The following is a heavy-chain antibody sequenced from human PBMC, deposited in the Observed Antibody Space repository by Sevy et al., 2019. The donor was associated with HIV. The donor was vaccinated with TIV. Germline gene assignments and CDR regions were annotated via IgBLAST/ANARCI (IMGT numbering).Heavy chain of an antibody. CDR3: AAEDTIRHEGPIRVFAA. CDR1: GFTFSNSA. CDR2: IVVGSGIT. V-gene: IGHV1-58*02. D-gene: IGHD5-12*01. J-gene: IGHJ3*01. Sequence: ASVKVSCKASGFTFSNSAMQWVRQTRGQRLEWIGWIVVGSGITNYAQKFQGRVTISRDMSTSTAYMELRSLRTEDTAVYFCAAEDTIRHEGPIRVFAAWGQGTMVTASS.